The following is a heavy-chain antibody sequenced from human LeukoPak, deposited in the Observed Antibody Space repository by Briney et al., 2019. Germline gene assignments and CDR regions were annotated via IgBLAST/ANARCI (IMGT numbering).Heavy chain of an antibody. CDR2: ISAYNGNT. V-gene: IGHV1-18*01. CDR1: GGTFSSYA. CDR3: ARTCSSTSCYSGAFDI. Sequence: RRASVKVSCKASGGTFSSYAISWVRQAPGQGLEWMGWISAYNGNTNYAQKLQGRVTMTTDTSTSTAYMELRSLRSDDTAVYYCARTCSSTSCYSGAFDIWGQGTMVTVSS. D-gene: IGHD2-2*02. J-gene: IGHJ3*02.